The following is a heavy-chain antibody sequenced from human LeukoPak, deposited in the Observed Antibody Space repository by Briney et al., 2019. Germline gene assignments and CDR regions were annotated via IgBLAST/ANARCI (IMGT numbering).Heavy chain of an antibody. J-gene: IGHJ4*02. D-gene: IGHD4-17*01. CDR2: MSSDGTIT. Sequence: GGSLRLSCVASGFTFNSYWMNWVRQAPGKGLVWVSHMSSDGTITSYADSVKGRFTISRDNAKNTLFLQMNSLRAEDTGVYYCARRGYLNYWAQGTLVTVSS. V-gene: IGHV3-74*01. CDR1: GFTFNSYW. CDR3: ARRGYLNY.